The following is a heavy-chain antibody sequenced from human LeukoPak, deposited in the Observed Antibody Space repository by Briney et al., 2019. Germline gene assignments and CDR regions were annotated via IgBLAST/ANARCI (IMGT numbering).Heavy chain of an antibody. CDR2: ISSSSSTI. CDR3: ARERSVADIVVVPAAYYYYYMDV. V-gene: IGHV3-48*01. D-gene: IGHD2-2*01. J-gene: IGHJ6*03. CDR1: GFTFSSYS. Sequence: GGSLRLSCAASGFTFSSYSMNWVRQAPGKGLEWVSYISSSSSTIYYADSVKGRFTISRDNAKNSLYLQMNSLRAEDTAVYYCARERSVADIVVVPAAYYYYYMDVWGKGTTVTVSS.